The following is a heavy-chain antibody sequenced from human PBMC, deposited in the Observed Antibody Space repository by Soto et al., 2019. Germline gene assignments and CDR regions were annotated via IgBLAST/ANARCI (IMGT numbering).Heavy chain of an antibody. CDR2: IFYTGIT. CDR3: TRKAATGTRYGMDV. D-gene: IGHD6-13*01. J-gene: IGHJ6*02. V-gene: IGHV4-59*01. CDR1: GGSFSNYH. Sequence: QVQLQESGPGLVKPSETLSLTCTVSGGSFSNYHWTWIRQPPGKGLEWIGYIFYTGITSYNPSLKSRLTISVDTSKSHFSLKLSSLTAEDTAVYYCTRKAATGTRYGMDVWGQGTTVTVSS.